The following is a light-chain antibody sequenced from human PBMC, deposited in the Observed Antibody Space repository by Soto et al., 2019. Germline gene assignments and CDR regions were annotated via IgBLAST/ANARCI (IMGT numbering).Light chain of an antibody. J-gene: IGKJ1*01. Sequence: EIVLTQSPATLSLSPGERATLSCGASQSVSSHLAWYQQKPGQAPRLLIYDASNRATGIPARFSGSGSGIDFTLTISSLEPEDFAVYYCQQRSNWPLTFGQGTKVDIK. CDR3: QQRSNWPLT. CDR2: DAS. V-gene: IGKV3-11*01. CDR1: QSVSSH.